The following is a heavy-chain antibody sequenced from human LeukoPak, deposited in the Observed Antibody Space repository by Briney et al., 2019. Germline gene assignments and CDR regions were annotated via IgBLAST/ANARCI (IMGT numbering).Heavy chain of an antibody. J-gene: IGHJ6*03. V-gene: IGHV1-69*01. CDR1: GGTFSSYA. CDR2: IIPIFGTA. D-gene: IGHD6-19*01. CDR3: ARDGAVAVDYYYYMDV. Sequence: EASVKVSCKASGGTFSSYAISWVRQAPGQGLEWMGGIIPIFGTANYAQKFQGRVTITADESTSTAYMELSSLRSEDTAVYYCARDGAVAVDYYYYMDVWGKGTTVTISS.